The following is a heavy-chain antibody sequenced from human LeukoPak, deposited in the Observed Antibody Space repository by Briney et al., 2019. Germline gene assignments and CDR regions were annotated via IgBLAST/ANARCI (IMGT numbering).Heavy chain of an antibody. Sequence: PGGSLRLSCAASGFTVSSNYMSWVRQAPGKGLEWVSVIYSGGSTYYADSVKGRFTIFRDNSKNTLYLQMNSLRAEDTAVYYCARGVSSSWYSTAYYYYYMDVWGKGTTVTVSS. D-gene: IGHD6-13*01. CDR3: ARGVSSSWYSTAYYYYYMDV. CDR2: IYSGGST. CDR1: GFTVSSNY. V-gene: IGHV3-53*01. J-gene: IGHJ6*03.